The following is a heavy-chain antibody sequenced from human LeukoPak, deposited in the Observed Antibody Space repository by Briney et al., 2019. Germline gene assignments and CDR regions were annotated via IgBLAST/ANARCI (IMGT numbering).Heavy chain of an antibody. CDR3: AKDTLEGITMVREPYFDY. CDR2: ISYDGSNK. Sequence: GGSLRLSCAASGFTFSSYGMHWVRQAPGKGLEWVAVISYDGSNKYYADSVKGRFTISRDNSKNTLYLQMNSLRAEDTAVYYCAKDTLEGITMVREPYFDYWGQGALVTVSS. V-gene: IGHV3-30*18. J-gene: IGHJ4*02. CDR1: GFTFSSYG. D-gene: IGHD3-10*01.